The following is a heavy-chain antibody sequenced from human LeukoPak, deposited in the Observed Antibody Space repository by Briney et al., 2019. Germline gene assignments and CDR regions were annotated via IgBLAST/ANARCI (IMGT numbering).Heavy chain of an antibody. CDR1: AFTFSTFA. D-gene: IGHD2-21*01. J-gene: IGHJ4*02. Sequence: GGSLRLSCAASAFTFSTFAMSWVRQAPGKGLEWVSSISSSSSYIYYADSVKGRFTISRDNAKNSLYLQMNSLRAEDTAVYYCARDASIGDYWGQGTLVTVSS. V-gene: IGHV3-21*01. CDR3: ARDASIGDY. CDR2: ISSSSSYI.